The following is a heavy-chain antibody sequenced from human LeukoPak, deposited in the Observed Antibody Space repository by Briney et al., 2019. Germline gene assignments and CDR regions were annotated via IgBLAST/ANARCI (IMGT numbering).Heavy chain of an antibody. CDR1: GGSISSYY. CDR3: AREAPPRDFWSGYSQGSAFDI. Sequence: SETLSLTCTVSGGSISSYYWSWIRQPPGKGLECIGYIYYSGSTNYNPSLKSRVTMSVDTSKDQFSLKLSSVTAADTAVYYCAREAPPRDFWSGYSQGSAFDIWGQGTMVTVSS. J-gene: IGHJ3*02. D-gene: IGHD3-3*01. CDR2: IYYSGST. V-gene: IGHV4-59*12.